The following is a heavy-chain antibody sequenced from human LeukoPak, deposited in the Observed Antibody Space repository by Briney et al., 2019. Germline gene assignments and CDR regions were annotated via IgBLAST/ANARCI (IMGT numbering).Heavy chain of an antibody. CDR2: ISSGSGHI. J-gene: IGHJ3*02. D-gene: IGHD3-10*01. CDR1: GFTFSSYS. Sequence: GGSLRLSCAASGFTFSSYSMNWVRQAPGKGLEWVSSISSGSGHIYYADSVRGRFTISRDNAENSLYLQMNSLRAEDTAVYYCARGGSGATKDDAFDIWGQGTMVTVSS. V-gene: IGHV3-21*01. CDR3: ARGGSGATKDDAFDI.